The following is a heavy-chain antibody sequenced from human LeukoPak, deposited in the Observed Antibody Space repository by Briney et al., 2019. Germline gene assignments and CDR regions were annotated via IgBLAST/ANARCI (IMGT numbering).Heavy chain of an antibody. CDR1: GGTFSSYA. CDR3: AVEIVVVVAAISVDFDY. Sequence: SVKVSCKASGGTFSSYAICWVRQAPGQGLEWIGGIIHIFGTANYAQKFQGRVTITTDESTSTAYMELSSLRSEDTAVYYCAVEIVVVVAAISVDFDYWGQGTLVTVSS. J-gene: IGHJ4*02. V-gene: IGHV1-69*05. CDR2: IIHIFGTA. D-gene: IGHD2-15*01.